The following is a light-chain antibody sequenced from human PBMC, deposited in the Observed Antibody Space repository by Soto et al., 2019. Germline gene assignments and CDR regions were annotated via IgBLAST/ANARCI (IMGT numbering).Light chain of an antibody. CDR2: GVS. V-gene: IGLV2-14*01. CDR3: SSYTSNSTLV. CDR1: SSDVGAYNY. J-gene: IGLJ1*01. Sequence: QSVLTQPASVSGSPGQSITISCTGTSSDVGAYNYVSWYQQHPGKAPKPMIYGVSNRPSGVSNRFSGSKSGNTASLTISGLQAEDEADFYCSSYTSNSTLVFGTGTKVTVL.